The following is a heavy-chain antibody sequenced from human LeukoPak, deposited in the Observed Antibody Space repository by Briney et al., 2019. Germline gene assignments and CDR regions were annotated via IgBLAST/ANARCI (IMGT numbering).Heavy chain of an antibody. J-gene: IGHJ4*02. CDR3: AREVEMATQFDY. Sequence: PSETLSLTCTVSRGSISPHYWSWIRQPAGKGLDWTGRISPTGSTNYNPSLNSRVTMSVVSSKNQVSLTLNSVTAADTAVYYCAREVEMATQFDYWGQGTLVTVSS. D-gene: IGHD5-24*01. V-gene: IGHV4-4*07. CDR1: RGSISPHY. CDR2: ISPTGST.